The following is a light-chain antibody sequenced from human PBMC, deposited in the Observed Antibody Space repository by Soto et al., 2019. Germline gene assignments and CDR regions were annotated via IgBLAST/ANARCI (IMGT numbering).Light chain of an antibody. CDR3: QQYGSSPRT. Sequence: EIVVTQSPGTLSLSPGEIATLSCIARQSVSSSYLAWYQQKPGQAPRLLIYGASSRATGIPDRFSGSGSGTDFTLTISRLEPEDFAVYYCQQYGSSPRTFGQGTKVDIK. CDR2: GAS. J-gene: IGKJ1*01. CDR1: QSVSSSY. V-gene: IGKV3-20*01.